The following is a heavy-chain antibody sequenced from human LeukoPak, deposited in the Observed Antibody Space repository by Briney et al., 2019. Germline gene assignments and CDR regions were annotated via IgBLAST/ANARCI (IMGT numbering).Heavy chain of an antibody. D-gene: IGHD7-27*01. V-gene: IGHV4-39*02. Sequence: ASETLSLTCTVSGGSISSSSYYWGWIRQPPGKGLEWIGSIYYSGSTYYNPSLKSRVTISVDTSKNQFSLKLSSVTAADTAVYYCARERTGDLVDYWGQGTLVTVSS. J-gene: IGHJ4*02. CDR2: IYYSGST. CDR1: GGSISSSSYY. CDR3: ARERTGDLVDY.